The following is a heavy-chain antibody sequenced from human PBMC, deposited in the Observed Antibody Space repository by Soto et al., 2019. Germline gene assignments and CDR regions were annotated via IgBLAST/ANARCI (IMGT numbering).Heavy chain of an antibody. V-gene: IGHV3-30*18. Sequence: GGSLRLSCVVSGFTFSSYGMHWVRQAPGKGLEWMAVISCDGFNKNYADSVKGRFTISRDNSRNTLYLQMDSLRPEDTAVYHCAKEGDTSMAYYFDYWGQGTPVTVSS. CDR3: AKEGDTSMAYYFDY. CDR1: GFTFSSYG. J-gene: IGHJ4*02. D-gene: IGHD5-18*01. CDR2: ISCDGFNK.